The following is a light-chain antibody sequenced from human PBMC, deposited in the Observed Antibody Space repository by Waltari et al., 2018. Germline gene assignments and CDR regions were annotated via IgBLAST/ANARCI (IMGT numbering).Light chain of an antibody. CDR1: QGLVHSDGNTY. CDR3: GQGTHWPRT. V-gene: IGKV2-30*02. Sequence: DVVMTQSPLSLPITPGQPASISCRPSQGLVHSDGNTYLNWYQQKPGQPPRLLIYTVSTRDSGVPDRFSGSGAGTDFTLKISRVEAEDVGVYYCGQGTHWPRTFGQGTKVEIK. CDR2: TVS. J-gene: IGKJ1*01.